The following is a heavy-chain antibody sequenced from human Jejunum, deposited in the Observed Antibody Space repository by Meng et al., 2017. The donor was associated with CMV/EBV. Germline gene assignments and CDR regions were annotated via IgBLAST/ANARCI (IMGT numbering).Heavy chain of an antibody. CDR2: VFYREST. J-gene: IGHJ4*02. CDR3: ARWTGEAIDS. CDR1: GGSNGGDTYY. Sequence: LPCSASGGSNGGDTYYWTWIRHHPGKGLEYIGNVFYRESTYYTPSLRGRVTISLDTSKSQFSLKLRSVTAADTAVYYCARWTGEAIDSWGQGTLVTVSS. V-gene: IGHV4-31*03. D-gene: IGHD3/OR15-3a*01.